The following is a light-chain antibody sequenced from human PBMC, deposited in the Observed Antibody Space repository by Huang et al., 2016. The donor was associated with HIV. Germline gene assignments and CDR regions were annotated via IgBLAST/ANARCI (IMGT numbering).Light chain of an antibody. J-gene: IGKJ5*01. CDR2: GAS. CDR3: QQYNNWPPVT. CDR1: ESVGRT. Sequence: ETVIMQSPATLSVSPGERVTLSCRASESVGRTLAWYQQRSGQAPRLLIDGASTRAPGIPARFNGRGSGTEFTLTINSLQSEDLAVYYCQQYNNWPPVTFGQGTRLEIK. V-gene: IGKV3-15*01.